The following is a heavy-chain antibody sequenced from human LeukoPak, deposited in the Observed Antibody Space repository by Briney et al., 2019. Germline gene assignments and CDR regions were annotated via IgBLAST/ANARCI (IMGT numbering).Heavy chain of an antibody. CDR3: AKDSRSYLDGY. Sequence: PSETLSLTCAVYGGSFSGYYWSWIRQPPGKGLEWIGEINHSGSTNYNPSLKSRVTISVDTSKNQFSLKLSSVTAADTAVYYCAKDSRSYLDGYWGQGTGVTVSS. V-gene: IGHV4-34*01. CDR2: INHSGST. CDR1: GGSFSGYY. J-gene: IGHJ4*02. D-gene: IGHD3-22*01.